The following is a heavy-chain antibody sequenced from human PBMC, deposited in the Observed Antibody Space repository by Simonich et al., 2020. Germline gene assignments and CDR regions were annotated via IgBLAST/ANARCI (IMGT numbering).Heavy chain of an antibody. D-gene: IGHD2-15*01. J-gene: IGHJ4*02. CDR3: VRASRGTWWYYYFDY. CDR2: SSAYNGNT. V-gene: IGHV1-18*01. Sequence: QVQLVQSGAEVKKPGASVKVSCKASGYTFTSYGISWVRQAPGQGLEWMGGSSAYNGNTNYAQKLQGRVTMTTDTSTSTAYMELRSLRSDDTAVYYCVRASRGTWWYYYFDYWGQGTLVTVSS. CDR1: GYTFTSYG.